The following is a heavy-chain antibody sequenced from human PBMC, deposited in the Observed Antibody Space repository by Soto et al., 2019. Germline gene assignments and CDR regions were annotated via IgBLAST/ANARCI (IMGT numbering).Heavy chain of an antibody. Sequence: QVQLQESGPGLVKPSETLSLTCTVSGHSINNYYWSWVRQPPGKQLEWVGYIYYSGSPNYNPSLKRRVTLSVDPSKNQVSPKPASVTAADTAGYYCAGVRGAPYYYPFMEGWGEGTTVTVSS. CDR2: IYYSGSP. J-gene: IGHJ6*03. CDR3: AGVRGAPYYYPFMEG. CDR1: GHSINNYY. V-gene: IGHV4-59*08. D-gene: IGHD5-12*01.